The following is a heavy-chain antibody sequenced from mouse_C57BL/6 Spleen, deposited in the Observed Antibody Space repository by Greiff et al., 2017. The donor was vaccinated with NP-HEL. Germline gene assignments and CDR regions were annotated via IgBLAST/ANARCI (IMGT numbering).Heavy chain of an antibody. V-gene: IGHV5-4*03. D-gene: IGHD2-3*01. J-gene: IGHJ1*03. CDR3: ASSYDEDFDV. CDR2: ISDGGSYT. CDR1: GFTFSSYA. Sequence: EVKLVESGGGLVKPGGSLKLSCAASGFTFSSYAMSWVRQTPEKRLEWVATISDGGSYTYYPDNVTGRFTIARDNAKNKLYLQLSPLKSEDTAMSYCASSYDEDFDVLGTGTTVTVSS.